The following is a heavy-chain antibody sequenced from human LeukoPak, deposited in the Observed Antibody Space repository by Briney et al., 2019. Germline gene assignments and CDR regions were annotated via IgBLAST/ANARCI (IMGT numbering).Heavy chain of an antibody. CDR2: ISGSGGST. V-gene: IGHV3-23*01. D-gene: IGHD4-17*01. CDR3: AKERRLTTVTTSLDYYYGMDV. CDR1: GFTFSSYA. J-gene: IGHJ6*02. Sequence: GGSLRLSCAASGFTFSSYAMSWVRQAPGKGLEWVSAISGSGGSTYYADSVKGRFTISRDNSKNTLYLQMNSLRAEDTAVYYCAKERRLTTVTTSLDYYYGMDVWGQGTTVTVSS.